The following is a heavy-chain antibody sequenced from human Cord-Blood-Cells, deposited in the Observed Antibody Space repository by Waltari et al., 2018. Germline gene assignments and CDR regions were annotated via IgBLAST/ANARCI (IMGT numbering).Heavy chain of an antibody. J-gene: IGHJ4*02. D-gene: IGHD3-16*01. Sequence: QVQLQQWGAGLLKPSETLSLTCAVYGGSFSGYYWSWIRQPPGKGLEWIGEIKHSGSTNYNPSLKSRVTISVDTSKNQFSRKLSSVTAADTAVYYCARGFWGTLYYFDYWGQGTLVTVSS. CDR1: GGSFSGYY. V-gene: IGHV4-34*01. CDR3: ARGFWGTLYYFDY. CDR2: IKHSGST.